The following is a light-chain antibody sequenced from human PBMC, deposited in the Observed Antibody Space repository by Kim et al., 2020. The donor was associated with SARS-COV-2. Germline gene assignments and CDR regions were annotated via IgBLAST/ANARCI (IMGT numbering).Light chain of an antibody. CDR1: QSVRSN. CDR3: QQYDDRPYT. V-gene: IGKV3-15*01. Sequence: SVSPGERATRSCRASQSVRSNLAWYQQKPGQAPRLLILDASVRATAIPARFSGSGSGTEFTLTISGLQSEDFTIYYCQQYDDRPYTFGQGTKLEI. CDR2: DAS. J-gene: IGKJ2*01.